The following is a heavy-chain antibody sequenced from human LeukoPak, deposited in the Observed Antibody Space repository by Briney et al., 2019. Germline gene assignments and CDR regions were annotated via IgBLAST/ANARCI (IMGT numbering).Heavy chain of an antibody. CDR2: IYHSGST. CDR3: ARRTTYIGWRPSESPSCFDY. CDR1: GHSISSGDY. Sequence: SETLSLTCTVSGHSISSGDYWGWIRQPPGKGLEWIGSIYHSGSTYYNPSLKSRVTISVDTSKNQFSLKLSSVTAADTAVYYCARRTTYIGWRPSESPSCFDYWGQGTLVTVSS. J-gene: IGHJ4*02. V-gene: IGHV4-38-2*02. D-gene: IGHD2-21*02.